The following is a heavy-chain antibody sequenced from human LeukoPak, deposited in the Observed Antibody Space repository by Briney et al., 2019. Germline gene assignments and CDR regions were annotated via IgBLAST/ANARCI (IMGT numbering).Heavy chain of an antibody. D-gene: IGHD4-17*01. J-gene: IGHJ4*02. CDR3: ASGDPGIDY. CDR2: IWYDGSNK. V-gene: IGHV3-33*01. CDR1: GFTFSSYG. Sequence: PGGSLRLSWAASGFTFSSYGMHWVRQAPGKGLEWVAVIWYDGSNKYYADSVKGRFTISRDNSKNTLYLQMNSLRAEDTAVYYCASGDPGIDYWGQGTLVTVSS.